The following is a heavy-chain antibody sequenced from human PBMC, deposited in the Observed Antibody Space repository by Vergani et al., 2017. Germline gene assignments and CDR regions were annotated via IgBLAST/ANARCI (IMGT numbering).Heavy chain of an antibody. CDR3: ARGMKEYISSSSAFDI. J-gene: IGHJ3*02. D-gene: IGHD6-6*01. CDR2: IIPIFGTA. Sequence: QVQLVQSGAEVKKPGSSVKVSCKASGGTFSSYAISWVRQAPGQGHAWMGRIIPIFGTANYAQKFQGRVTITADKSTGTAYMELSSMRSEDTAVYYCARGMKEYISSSSAFDIWGQGTMVTVSS. CDR1: GGTFSSYA. V-gene: IGHV1-69*14.